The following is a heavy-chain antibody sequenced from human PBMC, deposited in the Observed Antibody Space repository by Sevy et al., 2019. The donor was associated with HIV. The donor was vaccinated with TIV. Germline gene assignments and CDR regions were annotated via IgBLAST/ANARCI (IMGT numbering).Heavy chain of an antibody. CDR2: ISGISNYI. J-gene: IGHJ3*02. CDR3: ARNNCSVTNCYMGDVFDI. CDR1: GFTFSSYS. Sequence: GGYLRLSCAASGFTFSSYSMNWVRQAPGKGLEWVSSISGISNYIYYADSMKGRFTVSRDNARNSLYLQMNSLRAEDTAVHYCARNNCSVTNCYMGDVFDIWGQGTMVTVSS. V-gene: IGHV3-21*01. D-gene: IGHD2-2*02.